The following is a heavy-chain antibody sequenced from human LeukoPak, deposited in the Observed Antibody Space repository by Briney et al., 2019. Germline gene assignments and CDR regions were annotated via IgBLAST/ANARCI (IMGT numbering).Heavy chain of an antibody. CDR2: INHCGGT. CDR3: ARHRAYSSSSPFDY. CDR1: GGSFSDYY. D-gene: IGHD6-6*01. Sequence: SETLSLTCAVYGGSFSDYYWSWIRQPPGKGLEWIGEINHCGGTNYNPSLKSRVTISVDTSKNQCSLRLSSVTAADTAVYYCARHRAYSSSSPFDYWGQGTLVTVSS. J-gene: IGHJ4*02. V-gene: IGHV4-34*01.